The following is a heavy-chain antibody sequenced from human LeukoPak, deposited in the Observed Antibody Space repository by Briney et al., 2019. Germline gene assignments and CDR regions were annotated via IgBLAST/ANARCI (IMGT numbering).Heavy chain of an antibody. V-gene: IGHV3-74*01. J-gene: IGHJ4*02. CDR3: VRSSGWPGY. CDR1: GFTLCSYW. CDR2: INSDGSNI. Sequence: GGSLRLSCAASGFTLCSYWMHWVRQAPGEGLVWVSRINSDGSNINYADSVKGRFTISRDNAKNTLYLQMNSLRVEDTAVYYCVRSSGWPGYWGQGTMVTVSS. D-gene: IGHD6-19*01.